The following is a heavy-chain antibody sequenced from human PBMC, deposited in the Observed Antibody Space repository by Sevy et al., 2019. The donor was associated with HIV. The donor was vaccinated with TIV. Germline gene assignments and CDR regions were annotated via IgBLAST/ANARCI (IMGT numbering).Heavy chain of an antibody. Sequence: ASVKVSCKASGGPFSSYAVSWVRQAPGQGLEWMGGIIPMFGTTNYAQKFQGRVTITADQLPTTAYMELTSLTSEDTALYYCAKDTYSSGGDFDYWGQGTLVTVSS. CDR2: IIPMFGTT. V-gene: IGHV1-69*13. CDR1: GGPFSSYA. CDR3: AKDTYSSGGDFDY. J-gene: IGHJ4*02. D-gene: IGHD3-22*01.